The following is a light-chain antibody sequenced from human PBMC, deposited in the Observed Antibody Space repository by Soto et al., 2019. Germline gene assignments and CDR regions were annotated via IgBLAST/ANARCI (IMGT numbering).Light chain of an antibody. CDR2: EVT. CDR3: SSYTSDNTLI. V-gene: IGLV2-14*01. J-gene: IGLJ2*01. CDR1: SIDVGGYNY. Sequence: QSALTQPASVSGSPGQSITISCTGTSIDVGGYNYVSWFQQSPGKAPKVMIYEVTNRPSGVSNRFSGSKSGNTASLTISGLQAEDEADYYCSSYTSDNTLIFGGGTQLTV.